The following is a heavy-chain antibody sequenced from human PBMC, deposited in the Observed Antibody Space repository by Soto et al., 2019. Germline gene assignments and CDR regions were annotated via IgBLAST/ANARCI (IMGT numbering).Heavy chain of an antibody. J-gene: IGHJ4*01. V-gene: IGHV1-3*01. Sequence: ASVKVSCKASGYTFIRSAMHWVRQAPGQRLEWMGWINVANGNTKYSQKFQGRVTITRDTSATTAYMELSSLTSEDTAVYYCAICNLWSGYPYYFDYWGHGTLVTVSS. CDR3: AICNLWSGYPYYFDY. CDR1: GYTFIRSA. CDR2: INVANGNT. D-gene: IGHD3-3*01.